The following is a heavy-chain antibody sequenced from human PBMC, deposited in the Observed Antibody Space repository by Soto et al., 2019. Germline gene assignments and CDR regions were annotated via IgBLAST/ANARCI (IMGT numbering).Heavy chain of an antibody. J-gene: IGHJ6*02. Sequence: PGGSLRLSCGASGFTFSNAWMNWVRQAPGEGVEWVGRIKSKTDGGTTDYAAPVKGRFTISRDDSKNTLYLQMNSLKTEDTAVYYCTTLGNYDFWSGLYYYYGMDVWGQGTTVTVSS. D-gene: IGHD3-3*01. CDR2: IKSKTDGGTT. CDR1: GFTFSNAW. V-gene: IGHV3-15*07. CDR3: TTLGNYDFWSGLYYYYGMDV.